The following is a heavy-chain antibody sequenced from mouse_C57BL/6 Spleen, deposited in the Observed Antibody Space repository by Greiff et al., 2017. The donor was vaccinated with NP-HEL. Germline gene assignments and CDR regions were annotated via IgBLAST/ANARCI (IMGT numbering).Heavy chain of an antibody. CDR3: ASYAY. CDR1: GYSFTGYY. Sequence: EVKLQQSGPELVKPGASVKISCKASGYSFTGYYMNWVKQSPEKSLEWIGEINPSTGGTTYNQKFKAKATLTVDKSSSTAYMQLKSLTSEDSAVYYCASYAYWGQGTLVTVSA. V-gene: IGHV1-42*01. CDR2: INPSTGGT. J-gene: IGHJ3*01.